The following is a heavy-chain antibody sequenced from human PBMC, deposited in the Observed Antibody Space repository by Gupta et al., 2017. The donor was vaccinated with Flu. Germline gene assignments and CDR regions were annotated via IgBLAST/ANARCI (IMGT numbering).Heavy chain of an antibody. CDR2: IYYSGST. J-gene: IGHJ4*02. D-gene: IGHD3-16*01. V-gene: IGHV4-59*01. CDR3: AIEPTRGGATSHFDY. CDR1: GGSISSYY. Sequence: QVQLQESGPGLVKPSETLSLTCTVSGGSISSYYWSWIRQPPGKGLEWIGYIYYSGSTKYNPSLKSRVTISVDTSKNQVSLKLSSVTAAETAVYYCAIEPTRGGATSHFDYWGQGTLVTVYS.